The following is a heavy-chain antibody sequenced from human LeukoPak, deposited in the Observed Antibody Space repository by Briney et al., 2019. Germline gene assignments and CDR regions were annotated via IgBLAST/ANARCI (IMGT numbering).Heavy chain of an antibody. V-gene: IGHV3-23*01. Sequence: PGGSLRLSCAASGFTFSSYAMSWVRQAPGKGLEWVSAISGSGGSTYYADSVKGRFTISRDNSKNTLYLQMNSLRAEDTAVYYCARGYSSSWYYFDYWGQGTLVTVSS. CDR1: GFTFSSYA. CDR2: ISGSGGST. D-gene: IGHD6-13*01. J-gene: IGHJ4*02. CDR3: ARGYSSSWYYFDY.